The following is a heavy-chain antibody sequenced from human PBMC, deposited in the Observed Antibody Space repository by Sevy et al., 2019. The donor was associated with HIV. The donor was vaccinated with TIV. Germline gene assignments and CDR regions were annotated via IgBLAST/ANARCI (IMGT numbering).Heavy chain of an antibody. J-gene: IGHJ4*02. CDR3: ARAGVLPSPLDY. CDR2: ISSSGSYI. CDR1: GFTFSSYS. Sequence: GGSLRLSCAASGFTFSSYSMNWVRQAPGKGLEWVSCISSSGSYIYYADSLKGRFTISRDNAKNSLYLQMNSLRAEDTAVYFCARAGVLPSPLDYWGQGILVTVSS. V-gene: IGHV3-21*01. D-gene: IGHD3-10*01.